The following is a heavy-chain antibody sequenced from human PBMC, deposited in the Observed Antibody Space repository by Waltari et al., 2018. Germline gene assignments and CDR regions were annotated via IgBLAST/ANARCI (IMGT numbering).Heavy chain of an antibody. CDR1: GFTFGLYA. CDR3: AKEIDRIGRPCFDQ. V-gene: IGHV3-23*01. CDR2: ITNGGDK. J-gene: IGHJ4*02. D-gene: IGHD2-15*01. Sequence: EVQLLDSGGGLVQSARSQGLSCEACGFTFGLYAMSWVRQTPGKGLEWVAGITNGGDKYYSDSVQVRFFISRDTSMNAIYLQMSSLRVEDAAIYYCAKEIDRIGRPCFDQWGQGTQVTVSS.